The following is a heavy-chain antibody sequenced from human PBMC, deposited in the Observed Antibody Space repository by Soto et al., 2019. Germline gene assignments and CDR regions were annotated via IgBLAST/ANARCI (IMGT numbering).Heavy chain of an antibody. Sequence: GWSLRLSCAASGFTFTRYSMNWVRQAPGKGLEWVSSISSTTNYIYYGDSMKGRFTISRDNAKNSLYLEMNSLRAEDTAVYYCARESEDLTSKFDYWGQGTLVTVS. J-gene: IGHJ4*02. CDR3: ARESEDLTSKFDY. V-gene: IGHV3-21*06. CDR1: GFTFTRYS. CDR2: ISSTTNYI.